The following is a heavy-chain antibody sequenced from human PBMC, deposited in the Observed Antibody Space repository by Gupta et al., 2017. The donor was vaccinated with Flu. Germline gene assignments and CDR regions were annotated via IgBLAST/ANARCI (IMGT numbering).Heavy chain of an antibody. Sequence: QVQLVQSGAEVKKPGSSVKVSCKASGGPFSSYAIRWVRQAPGQGLEWMGGIIPIFGTANYAQKFQGRVTITADKSTSTAYMELSSLRSEDTAVYYCASNRDCSSTSCYLWCWGQGTLVTVSS. D-gene: IGHD2-2*01. CDR1: GGPFSSYA. CDR2: IIPIFGTA. J-gene: IGHJ4*02. CDR3: ASNRDCSSTSCYLWC. V-gene: IGHV1-69*06.